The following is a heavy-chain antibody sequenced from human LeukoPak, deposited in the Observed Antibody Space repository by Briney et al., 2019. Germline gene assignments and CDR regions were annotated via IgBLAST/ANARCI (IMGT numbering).Heavy chain of an antibody. J-gene: IGHJ4*02. CDR2: IRSKAYGGTT. D-gene: IGHD4-23*01. CDR3: TRRGNSPPDY. Sequence: GGSLRLSCTASGFTFGDYAMSWVRQPPGKGLEWVGFIRSKAYGGTTEYAASVKGRFTISRDDSKSIAYLQMNSLKTEDTAVYYCTRRGNSPPDYWGQGTLVTVSS. V-gene: IGHV3-49*04. CDR1: GFTFGDYA.